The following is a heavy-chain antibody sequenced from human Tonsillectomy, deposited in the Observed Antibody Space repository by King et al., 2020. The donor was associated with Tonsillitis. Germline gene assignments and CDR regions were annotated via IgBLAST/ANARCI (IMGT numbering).Heavy chain of an antibody. D-gene: IGHD3-22*01. Sequence: QLVQSGAEVKNPGSSVKVSCKASGGTFSSYAISWVRQAPGQGLEWMGRIIPILGIANYAQKFQGRVTITADKSTSTAYMELSSLRSEDTAVYYCARGPTSTYYYDSSGYPYYFDYWGQGTLVTVSS. CDR1: GGTFSSYA. CDR2: IIPILGIA. J-gene: IGHJ4*02. CDR3: ARGPTSTYYYDSSGYPYYFDY. V-gene: IGHV1-69*09.